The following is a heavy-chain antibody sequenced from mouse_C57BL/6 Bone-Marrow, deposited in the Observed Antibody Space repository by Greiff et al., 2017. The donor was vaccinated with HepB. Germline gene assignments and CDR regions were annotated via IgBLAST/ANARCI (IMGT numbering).Heavy chain of an antibody. CDR2: IDPSDSYT. CDR3: ARFYDGYSWFAY. J-gene: IGHJ3*01. D-gene: IGHD2-3*01. V-gene: IGHV1-59*01. Sequence: VQLQQPGAELVRPGTSVKLSCKASGYTFTSYWMHWVKQRPGQGLEWIGVIDPSDSYTNYNHKFKGEATLTVDTSSSTAYMQLSSLTSEDSAVYYCARFYDGYSWFAYWGQGTLVTVSA. CDR1: GYTFTSYW.